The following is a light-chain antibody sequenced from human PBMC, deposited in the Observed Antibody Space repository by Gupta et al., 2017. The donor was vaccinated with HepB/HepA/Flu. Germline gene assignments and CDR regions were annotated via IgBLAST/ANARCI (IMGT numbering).Light chain of an antibody. Sequence: DTVMTQSPLYLPVTPGESASISCRSSQSLVHSNGNSYLDWYVQKPGQSPQLLIYVSSYRASGVPDRISGSGSGTDFTLTISRVEAEDVGIYYCRQGLQAPVTFGQGTRLDIK. CDR1: QSLVHSNGNSY. CDR3: RQGLQAPVT. CDR2: VSS. J-gene: IGKJ5*01. V-gene: IGKV2-28*01.